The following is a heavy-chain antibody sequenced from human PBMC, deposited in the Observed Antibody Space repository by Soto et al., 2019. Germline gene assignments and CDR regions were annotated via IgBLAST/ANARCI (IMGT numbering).Heavy chain of an antibody. V-gene: IGHV1-69*12. CDR1: GGPFSSYA. CDR2: FIPIFGTA. J-gene: IGHJ6*02. CDR3: AGHSSGVPGYYYGMDV. Sequence: QVQLVQSGAEVKKPGSSVKVSCKASGGPFSSYAISWVRQAPGQGLEWMGGFIPIFGTASYALNFQGRVMITADESTSTAYMELSSLRSEDTALYYCAGHSSGVPGYYYGMDVWGQGTTVTVTS. D-gene: IGHD3-22*01.